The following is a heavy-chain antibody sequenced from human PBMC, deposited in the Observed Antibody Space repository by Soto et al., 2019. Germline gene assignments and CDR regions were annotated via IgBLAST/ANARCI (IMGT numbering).Heavy chain of an antibody. V-gene: IGHV4-30-2*01. CDR1: GGSISSGGYS. CDR3: AREWEAYGMDV. Sequence: PSETLSLTCAVSGGSISSGGYSWSWIRQPPGKGLEWIGYIYHSGSTYYNPSLKGRVTISVDRSKNQFSLKLSSVTAADTAVYYCAREWEAYGMDVWGQGTTVTVSS. D-gene: IGHD1-26*01. CDR2: IYHSGST. J-gene: IGHJ6*02.